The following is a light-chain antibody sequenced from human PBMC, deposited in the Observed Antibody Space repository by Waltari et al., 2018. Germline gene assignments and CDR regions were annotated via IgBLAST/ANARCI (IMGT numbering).Light chain of an antibody. Sequence: DIQITQSPSTLSASVGGRVTITCRASQNIKIFLTWYQQTPGKAPNLLIYNASSLQRGVPTRFSGSGSGTEFTLTINSLQPDDFATYYCQQYDTYPWTFGQGTKVEIE. V-gene: IGKV1-5*03. CDR1: QNIKIF. CDR2: NAS. CDR3: QQYDTYPWT. J-gene: IGKJ1*01.